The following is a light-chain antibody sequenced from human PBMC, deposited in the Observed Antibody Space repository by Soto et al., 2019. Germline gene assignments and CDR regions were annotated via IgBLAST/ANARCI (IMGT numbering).Light chain of an antibody. J-gene: IGKJ1*01. CDR1: QSLLHITGETF. CDR3: QQSYSTPLT. CDR2: AAS. V-gene: IGKV1-39*01. Sequence: MTQTPLSLSVTPGQPASISCKSSQSLLHITGETFLFWYQQKPGKAPKLLIYAASSLQSGVPSRFSGSGSGTDFTLTISSLQPEDFATYYCQQSYSTPLTFGQGTKVDIK.